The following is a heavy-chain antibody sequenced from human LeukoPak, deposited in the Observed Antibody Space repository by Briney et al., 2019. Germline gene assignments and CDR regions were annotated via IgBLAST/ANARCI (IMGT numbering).Heavy chain of an antibody. CDR2: IIPIFGTA. CDR1: GGTFSSYA. Sequence: ASVKVSCKASGGTFSSYAIGWVRQAPGQGREWMGGIIPIFGTANYAQKFQGRVTITTDESTSTAYMELSSLRSEDTAVYYCATDYYDGSGYPYYFDYWGQGTLVTVSS. V-gene: IGHV1-69*05. J-gene: IGHJ4*02. CDR3: ATDYYDGSGYPYYFDY. D-gene: IGHD3-22*01.